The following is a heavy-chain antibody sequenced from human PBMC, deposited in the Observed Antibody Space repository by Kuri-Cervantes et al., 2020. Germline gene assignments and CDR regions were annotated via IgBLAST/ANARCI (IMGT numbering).Heavy chain of an antibody. V-gene: IGHV4-39*07. D-gene: IGHD3-22*01. J-gene: IGHJ3*02. CDR1: GGSISSISYY. CDR2: IYYSGST. Sequence: GSLTLSCTVSGGSISSISYYWGWIRQTPGKGLEWIGSIYYSGSTYYNPSLKSRVTISVDTSKNQFSLKLSSVTAADTAVYYCATDGAGSFTMIVVVPSGNDAFDIWGQGTMVTVSS. CDR3: ATDGAGSFTMIVVVPSGNDAFDI.